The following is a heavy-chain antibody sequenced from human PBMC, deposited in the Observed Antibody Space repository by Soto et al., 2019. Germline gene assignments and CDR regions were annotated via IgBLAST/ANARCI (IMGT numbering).Heavy chain of an antibody. D-gene: IGHD6-19*01. V-gene: IGHV4-59*01. CDR1: DGSLSTYY. J-gene: IGHJ4*02. CDR2: IHHSGNT. Sequence: QVQLQESGPGLVKPSETLSLTCSVSDGSLSTYYGTWIRQPPGKGLEWIAYIHHSGNTKTNPSLKGRVTISIDTSGNQFSLKLTSVTAADTAVYFCVRVRPVTGSFDFDYWGQGTLVTVSS. CDR3: VRVRPVTGSFDFDY.